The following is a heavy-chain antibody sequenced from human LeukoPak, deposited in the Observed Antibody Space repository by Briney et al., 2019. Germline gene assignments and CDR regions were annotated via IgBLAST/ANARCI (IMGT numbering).Heavy chain of an antibody. CDR3: ARESTPLRGAFDP. Sequence: GGSLRLSCAASGFTVRNNHMSWVRQAPGKGLECVSVIDSRDNTYHADSVKGRFTISRHTSKDTLYLQMNSLRAEDTAVYYCARESTPLRGAFDPWGPGTLVTVSS. D-gene: IGHD5-24*01. CDR1: GFTVRNNH. CDR2: IDSRDNT. V-gene: IGHV3-53*04. J-gene: IGHJ5*02.